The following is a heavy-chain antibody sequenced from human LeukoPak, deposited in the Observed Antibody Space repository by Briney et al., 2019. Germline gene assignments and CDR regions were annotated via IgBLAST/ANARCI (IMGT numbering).Heavy chain of an antibody. CDR1: GYTLTELS. D-gene: IGHD6-13*01. Sequence: ASVKVSCKVSGYTLTELSVHWVRQAPGEGLEWMGGFDPEDDETIYAQKFQGRATMTEDTSTDTAYMELSSLRSEDAAVYYSATFIAAAGNIGAFDIWGQGTMVTVSS. V-gene: IGHV1-24*01. CDR3: ATFIAAAGNIGAFDI. CDR2: FDPEDDET. J-gene: IGHJ3*02.